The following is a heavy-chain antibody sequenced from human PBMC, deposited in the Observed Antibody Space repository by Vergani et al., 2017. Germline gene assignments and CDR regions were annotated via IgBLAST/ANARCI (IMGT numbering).Heavy chain of an antibody. CDR1: GGSFSGYY. V-gene: IGHV4-34*01. Sequence: QVQLQQWGAGLLKPSETLSLTCAVYGGSFSGYYWSWIRQPPGKGLEWIGEINHSGSTNYNPSLKSRVTISVDTSKNQFSLKLSSVTAADTAVYYCARQVGWEEIVVVPAATAPYYFDYWGQGTLVTVSS. D-gene: IGHD2-2*01. CDR2: INHSGST. CDR3: ARQVGWEEIVVVPAATAPYYFDY. J-gene: IGHJ4*02.